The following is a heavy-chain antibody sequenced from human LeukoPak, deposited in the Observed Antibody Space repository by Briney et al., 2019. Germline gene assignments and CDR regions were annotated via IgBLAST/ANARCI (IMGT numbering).Heavy chain of an antibody. CDR2: MNPNSGNT. V-gene: IGHV1-8*01. D-gene: IGHD3-16*02. CDR3: ARMAEYDYVWGSYRSGFDY. J-gene: IGHJ4*02. CDR1: GYTFTSYD. Sequence: ASVNVSCKASGYTFTSYDINWVRQATGQGLEWMGWMNPNSGNTGYAQKFQGRVTMTRNTSISTAYMELSSLRSEDTAVYYCARMAEYDYVWGSYRSGFDYWGQGTLVTVSS.